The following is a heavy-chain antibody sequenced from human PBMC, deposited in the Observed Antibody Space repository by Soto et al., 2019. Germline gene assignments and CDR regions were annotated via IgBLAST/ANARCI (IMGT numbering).Heavy chain of an antibody. J-gene: IGHJ4*02. CDR3: ARKDYYGSGIYNFDY. V-gene: IGHV1-3*01. D-gene: IGHD3-10*01. CDR2: INAANGDT. CDR1: GYTFSTFP. Sequence: ASVKVSCKASGYTFSTFPIHWVRQAPGQNLEWMGWINAANGDTGYSQNFQGRVTITRDTSASTAYMELSGLRSEDTAVYYCARKDYYGSGIYNFDYWGQGTLVTVSS.